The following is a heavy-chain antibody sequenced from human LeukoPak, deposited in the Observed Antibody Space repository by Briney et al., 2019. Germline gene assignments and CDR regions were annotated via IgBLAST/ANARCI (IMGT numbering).Heavy chain of an antibody. Sequence: ASVKVPCKASGYTFTSYGISWVRQAPGQGVEWMGWISAYNGNTNYAQKLQGRVTMTTDTSTSTAYMELRSLRSDDTAVYYCARDLSDTSPFDYWGQGTLVTVSS. CDR1: GYTFTSYG. CDR3: ARDLSDTSPFDY. V-gene: IGHV1-18*01. D-gene: IGHD5-18*01. J-gene: IGHJ4*02. CDR2: ISAYNGNT.